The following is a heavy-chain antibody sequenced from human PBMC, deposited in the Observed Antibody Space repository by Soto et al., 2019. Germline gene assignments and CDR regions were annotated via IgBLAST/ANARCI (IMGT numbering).Heavy chain of an antibody. Sequence: SETLSLTCTVSGGSISSSSYYWGWIRQPPGNGLEWIGSIYYSGSTYYNPSLKSRVTISVDTYKNQFSLKLSSVTAADTAVYYCGRVVEGATRHTAFDSWGQGILVTVSS. CDR1: GGSISSSSYY. CDR2: IYYSGST. CDR3: GRVVEGATRHTAFDS. J-gene: IGHJ5*01. V-gene: IGHV4-39*01. D-gene: IGHD2-15*01.